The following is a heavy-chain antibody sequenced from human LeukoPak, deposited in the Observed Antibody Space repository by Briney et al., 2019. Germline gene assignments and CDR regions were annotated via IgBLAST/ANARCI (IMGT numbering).Heavy chain of an antibody. CDR1: GGSISSSSYY. D-gene: IGHD3-22*01. Sequence: SETLSLTCAVSGGSISSSSYYWGWIRQPPGKGLEWIGSIYYSGSTYYNPSLKSRVTISVDTSKNQFSLKLSSVTAADTAVYYCASETYYYDSSGPAFDIWGQGTMVTVSS. CDR2: IYYSGST. V-gene: IGHV4-39*01. CDR3: ASETYYYDSSGPAFDI. J-gene: IGHJ3*02.